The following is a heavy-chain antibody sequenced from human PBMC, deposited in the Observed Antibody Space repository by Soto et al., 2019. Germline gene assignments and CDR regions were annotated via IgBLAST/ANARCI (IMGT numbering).Heavy chain of an antibody. J-gene: IGHJ4*02. V-gene: IGHV3-21*01. D-gene: IGHD2-21*01. CDR3: ALCCGKDADY. Sequence: GGSLRLSCAASGFTSSSYAMSCVRRALGKAQEWVSFITEFHSHIDYADSMKGRFTISRDNAKNSLYLQMNSLRAEDTAVYYCALCCGKDADYWGQGTLVTLSS. CDR2: ITEFHSHI. CDR1: GFTSSSYA.